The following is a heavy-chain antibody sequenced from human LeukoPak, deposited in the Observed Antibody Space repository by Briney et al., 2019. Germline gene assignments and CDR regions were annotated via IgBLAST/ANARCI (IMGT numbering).Heavy chain of an antibody. Sequence: SETLSLTCAVSGYSISGGYYWGWIRQPPGKGLEWIGSIYHRGSTYYNPSLKSRVTISVDTSKNQSSLKLSSVTAADTAVYYCARVTTDYFDYWGQGTLVTVSS. CDR1: GYSISGGYY. J-gene: IGHJ4*02. CDR2: IYHRGST. V-gene: IGHV4-38-2*01. CDR3: ARVTTDYFDY. D-gene: IGHD4-17*01.